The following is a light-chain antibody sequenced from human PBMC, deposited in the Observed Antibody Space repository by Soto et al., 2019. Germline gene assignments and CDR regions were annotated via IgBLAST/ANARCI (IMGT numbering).Light chain of an antibody. Sequence: EIVLTQSPATLSLSPGERATLSCRASQRVSDYIAWYHQKPGQAPRLLIYDTSIRATGDPARFSGSGSGTDFTLTISRLEPEDFAVYFCQQRTNWLTFGGGTRVEIK. CDR2: DTS. CDR1: QRVSDY. V-gene: IGKV3-11*01. CDR3: QQRTNWLT. J-gene: IGKJ4*01.